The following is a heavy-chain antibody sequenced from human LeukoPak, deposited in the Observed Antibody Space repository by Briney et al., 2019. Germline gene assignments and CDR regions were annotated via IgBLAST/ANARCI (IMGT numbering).Heavy chain of an antibody. J-gene: IGHJ4*02. CDR3: AKSYFDYSTYYSYYFNL. CDR2: VYTSGSS. V-gene: IGHV4-4*09. CDR1: GGSISDGY. Sequence: PSETLSLTCTGSGGSISDGYWSWIRQPPGKGLEWIGYVYTSGSSYYNPSLKPRVTLSVDTSKRQYPLTLVSVTAAHTAVYYCAKSYFDYSTYYSYYFNLWGQGALVTVSS. D-gene: IGHD4-11*01.